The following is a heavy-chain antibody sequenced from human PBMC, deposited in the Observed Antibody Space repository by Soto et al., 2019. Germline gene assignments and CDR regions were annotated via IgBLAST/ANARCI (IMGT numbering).Heavy chain of an antibody. D-gene: IGHD2-15*01. V-gene: IGHV4-39*02. CDR3: GRVVEGATRHTDFDS. CDR1: GVSIHNSHSF. CDR2: VYYSGGA. J-gene: IGHJ5*01. Sequence: QLQLQESGPGLVKPSETLSLTCAVSGVSIHNSHSFWGWIRQSPGKGLEFIGSVYYSGGAYYNPSLKSRVTISVDTSKNHFSLRVNSVTAADTAVYYCGRVVEGATRHTDFDSWGQGTLVTVSS.